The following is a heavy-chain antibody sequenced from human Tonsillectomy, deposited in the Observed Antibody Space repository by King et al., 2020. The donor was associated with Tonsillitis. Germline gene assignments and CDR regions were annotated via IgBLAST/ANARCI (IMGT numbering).Heavy chain of an antibody. CDR3: ARDSRGTARGIVVVIGAFDI. D-gene: IGHD3-22*01. V-gene: IGHV3-21*01. CDR1: GFTFSSYS. CDR2: IRSSSSYI. J-gene: IGHJ3*02. Sequence: VQLVQSGGGLVKPGGSLRLSCAASGFTFSSYSMNWFCQAPGKGLEWVSSIRSSSSYIYYADSVKGRFTNSRDNSKNSLYVKMNSLGAEATAVYYCARDSRGTARGIVVVIGAFDIWGQGTMVTVSS.